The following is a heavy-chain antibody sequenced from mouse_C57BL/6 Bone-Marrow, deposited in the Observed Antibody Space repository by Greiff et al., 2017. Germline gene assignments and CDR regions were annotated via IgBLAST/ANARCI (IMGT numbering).Heavy chain of an antibody. Sequence: VQLKQSGAELVRPGASVKLSCTASGFNIKDDYMHWVKQRPEQGLEWIGWIDPENGDTEYASKFQGKATITADTSSNTAYLQLSSLTSEDTAVYYCTDSSKDYFDYWGQGTTLTVSS. V-gene: IGHV14-4*01. CDR1: GFNIKDDY. J-gene: IGHJ2*01. CDR3: TDSSKDYFDY. CDR2: IDPENGDT. D-gene: IGHD3-2*02.